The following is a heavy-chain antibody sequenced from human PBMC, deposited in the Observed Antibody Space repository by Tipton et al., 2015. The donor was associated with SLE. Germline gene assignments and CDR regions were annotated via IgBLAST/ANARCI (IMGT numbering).Heavy chain of an antibody. J-gene: IGHJ6*02. CDR1: GGSINSFY. D-gene: IGHD1-14*01. Sequence: TLSLTCTVSGGSINSFYWSWTLQAPGKGLEWIGYDYYAESNYNPSLWSRVILSVDTPKNLIFLKLNSAPAADTATYYCARDRTGSGTDVWAQGTTVLVS. CDR2: DYYAES. V-gene: IGHV4-59*01. CDR3: ARDRTGSGTDV.